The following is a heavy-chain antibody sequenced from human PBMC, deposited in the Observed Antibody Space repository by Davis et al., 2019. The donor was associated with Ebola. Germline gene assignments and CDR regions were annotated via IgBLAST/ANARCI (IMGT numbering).Heavy chain of an antibody. CDR1: ASSTSSYY. D-gene: IGHD3-3*01. V-gene: IGHV4-59*01. CDR2: IYYSGTT. Sequence: SETLSLTCTVSASSTSSYYWTWIRHPPGQGLEWIGYIYYSGTTTYHPCTTGRVTISVDTPKNQFSLKLSSVTAADTAVYHCARGTLLRFLEWADSGMDVWGKGTTVTVSS. J-gene: IGHJ6*04. CDR3: ARGTLLRFLEWADSGMDV.